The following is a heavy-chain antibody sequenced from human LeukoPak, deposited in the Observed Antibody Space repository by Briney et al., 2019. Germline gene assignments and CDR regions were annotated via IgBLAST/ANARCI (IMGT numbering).Heavy chain of an antibody. CDR1: GHTFTSYD. Sequence: ASVKVSCKASGHTFTSYDMNWVRQAPGQGLEWMGWMNPNSGNTVYAQKFQGRVTITRNTSISTAYMELSSLRSEDTAVYYCARGFRARACSSASCLYPPVKYYYYYYIDVWGKGTTATVSS. J-gene: IGHJ6*03. CDR3: ARGFRARACSSASCLYPPVKYYYYYYIDV. V-gene: IGHV1-8*03. CDR2: MNPNSGNT. D-gene: IGHD2-2*01.